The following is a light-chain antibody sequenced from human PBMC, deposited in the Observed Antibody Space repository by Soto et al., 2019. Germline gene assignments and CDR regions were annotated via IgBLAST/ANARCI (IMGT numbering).Light chain of an antibody. CDR3: QQYNNWPPWT. J-gene: IGKJ1*01. CDR2: DAS. CDR1: QSVTSN. V-gene: IGKV3-15*01. Sequence: EIVMTQSPATLSVSPGERATLSCRASQSVTSNLSWYQHKPGQGPRLLIYDASTRATGIPARFSGSGSGTEFTLTISRLQSEDFAVYYCQQYNNWPPWTFGQGTKVEIK.